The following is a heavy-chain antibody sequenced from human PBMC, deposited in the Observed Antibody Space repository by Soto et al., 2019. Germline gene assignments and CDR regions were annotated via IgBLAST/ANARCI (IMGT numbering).Heavy chain of an antibody. D-gene: IGHD1-26*01. CDR2: IWYDGTNK. Sequence: QVQLVESGGGVVQPGRSLRLSCAASGFTFSSYAMHWVRQAPGKGLEWVAVIWYDGTNKYYADSMKGRFTISRDNSKNTLYLQMNSLRAEDTALYYCARAQSSGNYYSDYWGQGTLVTVSS. CDR3: ARAQSSGNYYSDY. J-gene: IGHJ4*02. V-gene: IGHV3-33*01. CDR1: GFTFSSYA.